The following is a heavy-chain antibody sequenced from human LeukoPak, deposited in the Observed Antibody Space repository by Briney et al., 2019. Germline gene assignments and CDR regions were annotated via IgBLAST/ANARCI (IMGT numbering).Heavy chain of an antibody. CDR1: GFTVSTNY. CDR2: IYSGGRT. Sequence: PGESLRLSCVASGFTVSTNYMTWVRQAPGKGLEWVSLIYSGGRTYFAESVKGRFTISRDDSENTLYLHMKSLRAEDTAVYYCARETTTSGAFDIWGQGTMVTASS. V-gene: IGHV3-66*01. J-gene: IGHJ3*02. D-gene: IGHD4-11*01. CDR3: ARETTTSGAFDI.